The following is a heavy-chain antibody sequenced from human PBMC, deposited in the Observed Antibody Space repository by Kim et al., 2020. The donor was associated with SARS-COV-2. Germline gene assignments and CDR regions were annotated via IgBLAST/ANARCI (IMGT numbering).Heavy chain of an antibody. D-gene: IGHD1-7*01. V-gene: IGHV6-1*01. CDR2: TYYRSKWFN. CDR3: ARGNYFDP. J-gene: IGHJ5*02. Sequence: SQTLSLTCAISGDSVSSNITTWNWIRQSPSRGLEWLGRTYYRSKWFNDYAVSVKSRITINPDTSKNQFSLQLNSMTPGDTAVYYCARGNYFDPWGQGTLVTVSS. CDR1: GDSVSSNITT.